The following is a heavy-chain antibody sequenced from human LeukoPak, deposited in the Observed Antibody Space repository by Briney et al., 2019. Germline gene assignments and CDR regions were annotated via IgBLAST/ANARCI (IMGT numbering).Heavy chain of an antibody. CDR2: IYYSGST. CDR1: GGSVSSGSYY. Sequence: TSQTLSLTCTVSGGSVSSGSYYWRWIRQHPGKGLEWIGFIYYSGSTFYNPSLKSRVTISIDTSKNQFSLKVSSVTAADTAVYYCARVTAVVTQPVDYWGQGTLVTVSS. CDR3: ARVTAVVTQPVDY. J-gene: IGHJ4*02. D-gene: IGHD4-23*01. V-gene: IGHV4-31*03.